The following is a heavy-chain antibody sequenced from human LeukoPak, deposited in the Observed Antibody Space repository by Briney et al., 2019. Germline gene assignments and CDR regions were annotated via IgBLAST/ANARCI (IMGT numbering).Heavy chain of an antibody. V-gene: IGHV3-20*04. Sequence: GGSLRLSCAASGFTFDDYGMSWVRQAPGKGLEWVSGVNWNGGSTGYADSVEGRFTISRDNAKNSLYLQMNSLRAEDTALYYCAREAGGDYGDYYYYYYMDVWGKGTTVTVSS. CDR1: GFTFDDYG. CDR3: AREAGGDYGDYYYYYYMDV. CDR2: VNWNGGST. J-gene: IGHJ6*03. D-gene: IGHD4/OR15-4a*01.